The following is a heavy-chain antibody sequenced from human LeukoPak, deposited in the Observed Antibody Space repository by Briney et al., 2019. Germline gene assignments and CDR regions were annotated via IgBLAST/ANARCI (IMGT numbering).Heavy chain of an antibody. V-gene: IGHV3-23*01. CDR2: ISGSGGST. J-gene: IGHJ3*02. Sequence: GGSLRLSCAASGFTFSSYAMSWVRQAPGKGLEWVSAISGSGGSTYYADSVKGRFTISRDNSKNTLYLQVNSLRAEDTAVYYCARASAAGDAFDIWGQGTMVTVSS. D-gene: IGHD6-13*01. CDR1: GFTFSSYA. CDR3: ARASAAGDAFDI.